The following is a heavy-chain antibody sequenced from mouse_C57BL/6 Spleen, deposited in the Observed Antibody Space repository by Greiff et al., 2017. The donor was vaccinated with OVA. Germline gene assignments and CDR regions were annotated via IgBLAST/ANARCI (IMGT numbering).Heavy chain of an antibody. Sequence: EVQRVESGPELVKPGASVKISCKASGYSFTGYYMNWVKQSPEKSLEWIGEINPSTGGTTYNQKFKAKATLTVDKSSSTAYMQLKSLTSEDSAVYYCARGGDGDLDYWGQGTTLTVSS. CDR1: GYSFTGYY. V-gene: IGHV1-42*01. CDR3: ARGGDGDLDY. CDR2: INPSTGGT. J-gene: IGHJ2*01.